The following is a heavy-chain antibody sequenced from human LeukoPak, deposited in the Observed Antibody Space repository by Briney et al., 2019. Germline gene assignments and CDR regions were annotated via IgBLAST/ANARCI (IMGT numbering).Heavy chain of an antibody. Sequence: GRSLRLSCTASGFTFGDYAMSWFRQAPGKGLEWVGFIRSKAYGGTTEYAASVKGRFTISRDDSKSIAYLQMNSLKTEDTAVYYCTRDRVPGAIGVDAFDIWGQGTMVTVSS. V-gene: IGHV3-49*03. D-gene: IGHD2-2*01. CDR3: TRDRVPGAIGVDAFDI. CDR1: GFTFGDYA. CDR2: IRSKAYGGTT. J-gene: IGHJ3*02.